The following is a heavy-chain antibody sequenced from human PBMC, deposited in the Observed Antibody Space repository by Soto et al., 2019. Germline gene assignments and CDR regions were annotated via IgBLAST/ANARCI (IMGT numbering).Heavy chain of an antibody. V-gene: IGHV3-21*01. CDR1: GFTFSYYN. D-gene: IGHD6-6*01. CDR3: ARDREQVDDYYYYYGMDL. J-gene: IGHJ6*02. CDR2: ISTSGNYI. Sequence: PGGSLRLSCAASGFTFSYYNMNWVRQAPGKGLEWVSSISTSGNYIYYADSLKRRFTISRDNAKNSLYLQVNSLRAEDTAVYYCARDREQVDDYYYYYGMDLWGQGTTVTVSS.